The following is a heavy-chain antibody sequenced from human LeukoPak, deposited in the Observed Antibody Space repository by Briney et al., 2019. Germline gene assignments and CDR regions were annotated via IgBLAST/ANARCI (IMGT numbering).Heavy chain of an antibody. CDR1: GGTFSSYA. CDR2: IIPIFGTA. J-gene: IGHJ4*02. V-gene: IGHV1-69*13. CDR3: ARADLDTAMPSGGY. D-gene: IGHD5-18*01. Sequence: RASVKASCKASGGTFSSYAISWVRQSPGQGLEWMGGIIPIFGTANYAQKFQGRVTITADESTSTAYMELSSLRSEDTAVYYCARADLDTAMPSGGYWGQGTLVTVSS.